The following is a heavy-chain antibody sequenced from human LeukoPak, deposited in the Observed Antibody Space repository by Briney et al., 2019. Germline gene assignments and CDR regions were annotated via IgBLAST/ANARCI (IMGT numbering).Heavy chain of an antibody. CDR2: ISRRGNNI. Sequence: SAGSLRLSCAASGFTFSNYDMIWVSQAPGKRLEWRSHISRRGNNIYYGDSVKGRFTISRDNAKNSLYLQMNSLRAEDTAVYYCARSFYLFGRGTLVTVSS. CDR3: ARSFYL. CDR1: GFTFSNYD. V-gene: IGHV3-48*03. J-gene: IGHJ2*01.